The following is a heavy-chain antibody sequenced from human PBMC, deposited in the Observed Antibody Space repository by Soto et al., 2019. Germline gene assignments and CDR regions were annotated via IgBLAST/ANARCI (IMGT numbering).Heavy chain of an antibody. D-gene: IGHD1-1*01. Sequence: QVQLVQSGAEVKKPGSSVKVSCKASGGTFSTYTFSWVRQAPGQGLEWMGRIIPILDITNYAQKLQGRVTITADKSTSTAYMELNSLRSEDTAIYYCARDNGTSGTTASGAYWGQGTLVTVSS. CDR2: IIPILDIT. J-gene: IGHJ4*02. CDR3: ARDNGTSGTTASGAY. CDR1: GGTFSTYT. V-gene: IGHV1-69*08.